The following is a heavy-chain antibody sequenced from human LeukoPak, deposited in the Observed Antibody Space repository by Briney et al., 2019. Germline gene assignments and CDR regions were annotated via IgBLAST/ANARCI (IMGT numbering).Heavy chain of an antibody. Sequence: PSETLSLTCTVSGGSISSSSYYWGWIRQPPGKGLEWIGSIYYSGSTYYNPSLKSRVTISVDTSKNQFSLKLSSVTAADTAVHYCARDFFDSSGYPQGSYYYMDVWGKGTTVTVSS. J-gene: IGHJ6*03. CDR2: IYYSGST. V-gene: IGHV4-39*07. CDR3: ARDFFDSSGYPQGSYYYMDV. CDR1: GGSISSSSYY. D-gene: IGHD3-22*01.